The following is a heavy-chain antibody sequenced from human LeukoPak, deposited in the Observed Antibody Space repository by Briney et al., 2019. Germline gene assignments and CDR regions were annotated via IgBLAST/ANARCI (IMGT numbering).Heavy chain of an antibody. Sequence: ASVKVSCKASGYTFTSYDIIWVRQAPGQGLEWMGWISAYNGNTNYAQKLQSRVTMTTDTSTSTAYMELRSLRSDDTAVYYCARDKGGFGGYYYGSGSYHFDYWGQGTLVTVSS. CDR3: ARDKGGFGGYYYGSGSYHFDY. CDR2: ISAYNGNT. J-gene: IGHJ4*02. D-gene: IGHD3-10*01. V-gene: IGHV1-18*01. CDR1: GYTFTSYD.